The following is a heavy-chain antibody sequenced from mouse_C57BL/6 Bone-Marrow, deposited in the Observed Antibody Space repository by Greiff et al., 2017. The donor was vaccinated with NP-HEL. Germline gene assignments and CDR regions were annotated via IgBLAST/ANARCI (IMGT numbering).Heavy chain of an antibody. CDR2: IDPFDGDT. CDR3: AGGLPLAMDY. CDR1: GYTFTSHW. Sequence: QVQLQQPGAELVMPGASVKLSCKASGYTFTSHWMHWVKQRPGQGLEWIGEIDPFDGDTNYNQKFKGKSTLTVDKSSSTAYMQLSSLTSEDSAVYYCAGGLPLAMDYWGQGTSVTVSS. J-gene: IGHJ4*01. D-gene: IGHD2-2*01. V-gene: IGHV1-69*01.